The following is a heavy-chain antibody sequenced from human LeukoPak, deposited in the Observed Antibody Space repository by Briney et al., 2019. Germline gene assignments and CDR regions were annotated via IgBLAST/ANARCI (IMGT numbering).Heavy chain of an antibody. J-gene: IGHJ4*02. D-gene: IGHD3-22*01. CDR3: ARQSISGSSLSYFDY. CDR2: IYDSGST. CDR1: GGSISSYY. Sequence: SETLSLTCTVSGGSISSYYWSWIRQPPGKGLEWIGNIYDSGSTNYNPSLKSRVTISVDTSKNQRSLKLSSVTAADTAVYYCARQSISGSSLSYFDYWGQGTLVNVSS. V-gene: IGHV4-59*01.